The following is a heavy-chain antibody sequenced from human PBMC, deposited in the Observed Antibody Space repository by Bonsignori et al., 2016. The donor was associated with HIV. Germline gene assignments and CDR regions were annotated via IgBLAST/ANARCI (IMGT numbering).Heavy chain of an antibody. Sequence: VRQAPGKGLEYVSGINYKGGTTYYTNAVQGRFTVSRDNSKNTLYLQMGSLRPEDTAVYYCAKSLRPDFWGAEYFQDWGPGTLVTVSS. CDR3: AKSLRPDFWGAEYFQD. V-gene: IGHV3-64*01. J-gene: IGHJ1*01. D-gene: IGHD4-17*01. CDR2: INYKGGTT.